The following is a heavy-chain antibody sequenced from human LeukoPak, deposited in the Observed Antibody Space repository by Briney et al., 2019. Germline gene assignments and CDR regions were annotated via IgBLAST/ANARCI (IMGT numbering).Heavy chain of an antibody. D-gene: IGHD3-3*01. Sequence: SETLSLTCTVSGYSISSGYYWGWIRQPPGKGLEWIGSIYHSGSTYYNPSLKSRVTISVDTSKNQFSLKLSSVTAADTAVYYCARARDRVAHWFDPWGQGTLVTVSS. CDR3: ARARDRVAHWFDP. CDR1: GYSISSGYY. CDR2: IYHSGST. V-gene: IGHV4-38-2*02. J-gene: IGHJ5*02.